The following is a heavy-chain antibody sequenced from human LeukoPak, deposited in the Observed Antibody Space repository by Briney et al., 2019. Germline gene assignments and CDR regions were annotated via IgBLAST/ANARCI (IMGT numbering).Heavy chain of an antibody. CDR2: INPNSGGT. V-gene: IGHV1-2*02. J-gene: IGHJ6*02. CDR1: GYTFTGYY. Sequence: ASVKVSCKASGYTFTGYYMHWVRQAPGQGLEWMGWINPNSGGTNYAQKFQGRVTMTRDTSISTAYMELSRLRSDDTAVYYCARELVVPAAIHYYYGMDVWGQGTTVTVS. D-gene: IGHD2-2*01. CDR3: ARELVVPAAIHYYYGMDV.